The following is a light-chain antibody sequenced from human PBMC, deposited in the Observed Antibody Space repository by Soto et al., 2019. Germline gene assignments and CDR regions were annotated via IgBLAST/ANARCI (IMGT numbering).Light chain of an antibody. CDR2: GAS. CDR3: QQYKDWPTT. Sequence: ETELTQSPGTLSLSPGERATLSCRASQIVSSNFLAWYQQKPGQAPRLLVYGASTRDTGIPARFSGSGAGTDFTLTITRLQSEDFGVYFCQQYKDWPTTFGQGTKVDIK. CDR1: QIVSSN. V-gene: IGKV3-15*01. J-gene: IGKJ1*01.